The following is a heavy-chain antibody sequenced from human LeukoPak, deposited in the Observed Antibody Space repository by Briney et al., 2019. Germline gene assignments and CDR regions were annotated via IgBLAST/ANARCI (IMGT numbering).Heavy chain of an antibody. CDR1: GYPFASYD. D-gene: IGHD2-15*01. CDR2: ISGYNADT. CDR3: ARAPRTRWSFFDF. Sequence: ASVKVSCKTSGYPFASYDFSWVRHVPEQGLEWMGWISGYNADTNYAQKFHGRVTLTTDTSTRTVYMELWSLRYDDTAVYYCARAPRTRWSFFDFWGQGTLVIVSS. V-gene: IGHV1-18*01. J-gene: IGHJ4*02.